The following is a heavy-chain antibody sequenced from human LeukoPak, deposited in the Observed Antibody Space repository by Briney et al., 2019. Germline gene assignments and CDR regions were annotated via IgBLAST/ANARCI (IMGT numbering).Heavy chain of an antibody. CDR3: AKPPLSSGWYGGDY. V-gene: IGHV3-23*01. D-gene: IGHD6-19*01. Sequence: GGSLRLSCAASGFTFSSYALSWVRQAPGKGLEWVSAISGSGGSTFYADSVRGRFTISRDNSRNTLYLQMNSLRAEDTAVYYCAKPPLSSGWYGGDYWGQGTLVTVSS. CDR1: GFTFSSYA. CDR2: ISGSGGST. J-gene: IGHJ4*02.